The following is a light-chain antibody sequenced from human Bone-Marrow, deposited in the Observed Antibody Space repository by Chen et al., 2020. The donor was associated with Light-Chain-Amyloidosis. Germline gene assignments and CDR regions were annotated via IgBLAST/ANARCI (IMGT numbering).Light chain of an antibody. CDR2: GSS. Sequence: EIVLTQSPGTLSLSPGEGANLSCRASHTISSNYLTWYQQKFGQAPRLLIYGSSSRATGIPDRFTGSGSGTDFTITINRLEPEDFAMSYCQQYGTSPLTFGGGTTAEIK. CDR1: HTISSNY. J-gene: IGKJ4*01. V-gene: IGKV3-20*01. CDR3: QQYGTSPLT.